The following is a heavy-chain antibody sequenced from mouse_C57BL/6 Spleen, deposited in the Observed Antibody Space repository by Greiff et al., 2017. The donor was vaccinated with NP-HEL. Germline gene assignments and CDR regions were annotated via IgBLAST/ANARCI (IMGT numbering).Heavy chain of an antibody. J-gene: IGHJ2*01. V-gene: IGHV1-75*01. CDR3: ARQLRLPDYYGY. CDR2: IFPGRGST. D-gene: IGHD3-2*02. CDR1: GYTFTDYY. Sequence: VQLQQSGPELVKPGASVKISCKASGYTFTDYYINWVKQRPGQGLEWIGWIFPGRGSTYYNEKFKGKATLTVDKSSSTSYMLLSSLTSEDSAFYCGARQLRLPDYYGYWGQGTTLTFSS.